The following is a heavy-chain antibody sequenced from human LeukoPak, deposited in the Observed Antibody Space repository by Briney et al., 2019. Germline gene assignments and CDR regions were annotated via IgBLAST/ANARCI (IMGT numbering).Heavy chain of an antibody. V-gene: IGHV3-33*01. CDR1: GFTFSSYG. Sequence: PGGSLRLSCAASGFTFSSYGMHWVRQAPGKGLEWVAVIWYDGSNKYYADSVKGRFTISRDNSKNTLYLQMNSLRAEDTAVYYCARGGGYSGSYPLDYWGQGTLVTVSS. CDR2: IWYDGSNK. D-gene: IGHD1-26*01. CDR3: ARGGGYSGSYPLDY. J-gene: IGHJ4*02.